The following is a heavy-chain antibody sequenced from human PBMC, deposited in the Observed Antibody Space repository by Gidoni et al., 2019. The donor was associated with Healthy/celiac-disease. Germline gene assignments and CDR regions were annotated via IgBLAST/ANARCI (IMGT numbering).Heavy chain of an antibody. V-gene: IGHV1-18*01. CDR1: GYTFTSYG. Sequence: QVQLVQSGAEVKKPRASVKVSCKDFGYTFTSYGISWVRQAPEQGLEWMGWISAYNGDTNYAQKLQGRVTMTTDTSTSTAYMELRSLRSDDAAVYYCARGKTYYYDSSGYFPFDYWGQGTLVTVSS. CDR3: ARGKTYYYDSSGYFPFDY. CDR2: ISAYNGDT. J-gene: IGHJ4*02. D-gene: IGHD3-22*01.